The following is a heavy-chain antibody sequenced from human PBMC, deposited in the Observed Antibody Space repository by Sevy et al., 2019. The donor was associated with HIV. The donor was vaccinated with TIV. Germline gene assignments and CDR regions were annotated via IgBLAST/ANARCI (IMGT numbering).Heavy chain of an antibody. D-gene: IGHD5-18*01. V-gene: IGHV3-30*02. J-gene: IGHJ4*02. CDR1: GFTFSSYG. CDR2: IRYDGSNK. Sequence: GSLRLSCAASGFTFSSYGMHWVRQAPGKGLEWVAFIRYDGSNKYYADSVKGRFTISRDNSKNTLYLQMNSLRAEDTAVYYCANGYSYGYYFDYWGQGTLVTVSS. CDR3: ANGYSYGYYFDY.